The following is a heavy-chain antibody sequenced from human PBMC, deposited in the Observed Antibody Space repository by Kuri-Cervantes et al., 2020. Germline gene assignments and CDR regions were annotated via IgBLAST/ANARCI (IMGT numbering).Heavy chain of an antibody. CDR1: GGSISSSNW. CDR2: IYHSGST. Sequence: GSLRLSCGVSGGSISSSNWWTWVRQPPGKGLEWIGEIYHSGSTNYNPSLKSRVTISVDTSKNQFSLKLSSVTAADTAVYYCARGRAPHRYYYYMDVWGKGTTVTVSS. J-gene: IGHJ6*03. CDR3: ARGRAPHRYYYYMDV. V-gene: IGHV4-4*02.